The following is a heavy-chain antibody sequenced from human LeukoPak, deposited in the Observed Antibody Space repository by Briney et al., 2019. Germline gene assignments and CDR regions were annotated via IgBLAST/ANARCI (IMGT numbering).Heavy chain of an antibody. CDR1: GYSNSSGYY. J-gene: IGHJ6*03. CDR3: ARARPAYCSSTSCYAAIYHYYMDV. Sequence: PSETLSLTCAVSGYSNSSGYYWGWIRQPPGKGLEWIGSIYHSGSTYYNPSLKSRVTISVDTSKNQFSLKLSSVTAADTAVYYCARARPAYCSSTSCYAAIYHYYMDVWGKGTTVTVSS. CDR2: IYHSGST. D-gene: IGHD2-2*01. V-gene: IGHV4-38-2*01.